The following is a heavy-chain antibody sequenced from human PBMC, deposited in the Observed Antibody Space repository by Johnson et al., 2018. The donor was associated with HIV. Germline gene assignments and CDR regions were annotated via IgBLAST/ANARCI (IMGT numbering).Heavy chain of an antibody. J-gene: IGHJ3*02. CDR2: VYSGGYT. V-gene: IGHV3-66*01. D-gene: IGHD4-17*01. CDR3: ARMTTTVSYHDAFDI. Sequence: EQLVESGGGLVQPGGSLRLSCAASEFNVSSNYMNWVRQAPGRGLEWVSVVYSGGYTYYADSVKGRFTISRDNAKNSLYLQMNSLRAEETAVYYCARMTTTVSYHDAFDIWGQGTMVTVSS. CDR1: EFNVSSNY.